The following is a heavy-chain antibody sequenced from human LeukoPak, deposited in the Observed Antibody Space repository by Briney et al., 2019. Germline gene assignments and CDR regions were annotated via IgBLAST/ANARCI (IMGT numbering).Heavy chain of an antibody. Sequence: GGSLRLSCAASRFTFSSYAMSWVRQAPGKGLEWVSAISGSGGSTYYADSVKGRFTISRDNSKNTLYLQMNSLRAEDTAVYYCAKVPAALYYFDYWGQGTLVTVSS. V-gene: IGHV3-23*01. D-gene: IGHD2-2*01. CDR2: ISGSGGST. J-gene: IGHJ4*02. CDR3: AKVPAALYYFDY. CDR1: RFTFSSYA.